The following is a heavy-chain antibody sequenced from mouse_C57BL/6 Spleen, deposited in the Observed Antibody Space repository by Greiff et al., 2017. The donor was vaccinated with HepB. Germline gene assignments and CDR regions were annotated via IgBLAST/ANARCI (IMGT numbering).Heavy chain of an antibody. V-gene: IGHV1-22*01. Sequence: EVQLQQSGPELVKPGASVKMSCKASGYTFTDYNMPWVKQSHGKSLEWIGYINPNNGGTSYNQKFKGKATLTVNKSSSTAYMELRSLTSEDSAVYYCARWGIYYGSSYFDYWGQGTTLTVSS. D-gene: IGHD1-1*01. CDR3: ARWGIYYGSSYFDY. CDR1: GYTFTDYN. J-gene: IGHJ2*01. CDR2: INPNNGGT.